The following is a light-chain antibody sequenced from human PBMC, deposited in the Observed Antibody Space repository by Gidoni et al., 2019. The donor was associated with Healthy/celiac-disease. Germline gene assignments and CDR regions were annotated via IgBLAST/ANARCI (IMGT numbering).Light chain of an antibody. CDR3: SSYAVSNNVV. J-gene: IGLJ2*01. CDR1: SSNVGGYNY. V-gene: IGLV2-8*01. CDR2: EVS. Sequence: QPALTQPPSASGAPGQSVTISCTGTSSNVGGYNYVSWYQQHPGKAPKLMIYEVSKRPSRVPDRFSGSKSGNTASLTVSGLQAEDEADYYCSSYAVSNNVVFGGGTKLTVL.